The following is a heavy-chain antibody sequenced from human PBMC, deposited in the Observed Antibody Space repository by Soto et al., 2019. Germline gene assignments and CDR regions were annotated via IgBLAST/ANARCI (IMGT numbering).Heavy chain of an antibody. V-gene: IGHV4-59*01. CDR1: GDSISSSY. D-gene: IGHD5-18*01. CDR3: AKTLGYSYRPLNY. CDR2: IYYSGST. Sequence: PSETLSLTCTVSGDSISSSYWSWIRQSPGKGLEWIGYIYYSGSTNYNPSLKSRVTISVDTSKNQFSLNLSSVTAADTAVYYCAKTLGYSYRPLNYWGQGTLVTVSS. J-gene: IGHJ4*02.